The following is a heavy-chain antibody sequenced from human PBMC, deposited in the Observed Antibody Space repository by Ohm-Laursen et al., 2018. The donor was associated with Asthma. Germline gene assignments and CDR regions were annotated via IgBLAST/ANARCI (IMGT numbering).Heavy chain of an antibody. CDR3: ARERGLGTNYYGMDV. CDR1: GFTFNSFG. V-gene: IGHV3-30*03. J-gene: IGHJ6*02. Sequence: SLRLSCAASGFTFNSFGMHWVRQAPGKGLEWVSLISYDGSNKYYADSVKGRFTISRDNAKNSLYLQMNSLRAEDTAVYYCARERGLGTNYYGMDVWGQGTTVTVSS. D-gene: IGHD3-10*01. CDR2: ISYDGSNK.